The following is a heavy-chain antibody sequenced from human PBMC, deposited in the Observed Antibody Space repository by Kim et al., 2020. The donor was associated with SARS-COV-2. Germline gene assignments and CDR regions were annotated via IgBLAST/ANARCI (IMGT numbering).Heavy chain of an antibody. V-gene: IGHV3-30-3*01. D-gene: IGHD3-10*01. J-gene: IGHJ4*02. Sequence: GGSLRLSCAASGFTFSSYAMHWVRQAPGKGLEWVAVISYDGSNKYYADSVKGRFTISRDNSKNTMYLQMNSLRAEDTAVYYCARPHGSGSYYAPFGYWGQGTLVTVSS. CDR3: ARPHGSGSYYAPFGY. CDR2: ISYDGSNK. CDR1: GFTFSSYA.